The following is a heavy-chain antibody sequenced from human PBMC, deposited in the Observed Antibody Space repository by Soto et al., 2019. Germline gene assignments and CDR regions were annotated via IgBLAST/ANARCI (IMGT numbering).Heavy chain of an antibody. CDR3: ARDQKWNYYHSSGYAAFDY. V-gene: IGHV3-33*01. CDR1: GFTFRSYG. D-gene: IGHD3-22*01. CDR2: IWYDGSNK. Sequence: GRSLTLSCAAAGFTFRSYGMHWVRQAPGKGREWVAVIWYDGSNKYYADSVKGRFTISRDNSKNTLYLQMNSLRAEDTAVYYCARDQKWNYYHSSGYAAFDYWGQGTLVTVSS. J-gene: IGHJ4*02.